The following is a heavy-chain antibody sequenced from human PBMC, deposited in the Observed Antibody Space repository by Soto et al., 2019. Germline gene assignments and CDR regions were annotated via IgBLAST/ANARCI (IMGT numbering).Heavy chain of an antibody. CDR2: ISSSNSNI. J-gene: IGHJ4*02. CDR3: AKGTSKLDY. CDR1: QFSLRSSH. V-gene: IGHV3-48*04. D-gene: IGHD2-2*01. Sequence: GGSLRLSCAASQFSLRSSHMNWVRQAPGRGLEWISYISSSNSNIYYADSVKGRFTISRDNAKNSVYLQMDSLRVEDTAVYYCAKGTSKLDYWGQGTLVTVSS.